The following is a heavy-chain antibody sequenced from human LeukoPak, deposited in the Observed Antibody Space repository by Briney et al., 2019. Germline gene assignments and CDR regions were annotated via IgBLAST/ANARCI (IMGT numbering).Heavy chain of an antibody. CDR3: ARDREYPNVFDY. V-gene: IGHV1-2*02. CDR2: INPNSGGT. Sequence: VASVKVSCKASGYASPGYYMHWVRQAPGQGLEWMGWINPNSGGTNYAQKFQGRVTMTRDTSLNTAYMELSMVRSDDTAVYYCARDREYPNVFDYWGQGTLVTLSS. J-gene: IGHJ4*02. D-gene: IGHD2-2*01. CDR1: GYASPGYY.